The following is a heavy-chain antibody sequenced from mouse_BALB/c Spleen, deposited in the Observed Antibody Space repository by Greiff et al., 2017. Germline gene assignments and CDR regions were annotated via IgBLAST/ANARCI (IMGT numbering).Heavy chain of an antibody. Sequence: VQLQQSGPELVKPGASVKISCKASGYTFTDYNMHWVKQSHGKSLEWIGYIYPYNGGTGYNQKFKSKATLTVDNSSSTAYMELRSLTSEDSAVYYCARGATATYFDVWGAGTTVTVSS. CDR3: ARGATATYFDV. J-gene: IGHJ1*01. CDR2: IYPYNGGT. D-gene: IGHD1-2*01. CDR1: GYTFTDYN. V-gene: IGHV1S29*02.